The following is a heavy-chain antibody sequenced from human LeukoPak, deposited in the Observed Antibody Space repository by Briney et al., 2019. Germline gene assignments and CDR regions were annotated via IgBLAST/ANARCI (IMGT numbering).Heavy chain of an antibody. CDR1: GFTFTNYD. Sequence: PGGSLRLSCAASGFTFTNYDLTWVRQAPGKGLEWVSIISVSGSTYYADSVKGRFIISRDTSEKTVFLQMNSLRAEDTAVYYCARCPPSGYWYFQDWGQGTLVTVSS. CDR2: ISVSGST. J-gene: IGHJ1*01. D-gene: IGHD3-22*01. V-gene: IGHV3-23*01. CDR3: ARCPPSGYWYFQD.